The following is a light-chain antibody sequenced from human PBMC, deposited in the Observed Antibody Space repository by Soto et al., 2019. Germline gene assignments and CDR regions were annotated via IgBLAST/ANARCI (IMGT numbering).Light chain of an antibody. CDR2: GPS. V-gene: IGKV3-20*01. CDR1: QSVSSSY. Sequence: EIVLTQSPGTLSLSPGERATLSCRASQSVSSSYLAWYQQKPGQAPRLLIYGPSNRATGIPDRFSGSGSATDFTLTISRLQPEDFAVYYCQQNDTSPLTFGGGTKVDIK. J-gene: IGKJ4*01. CDR3: QQNDTSPLT.